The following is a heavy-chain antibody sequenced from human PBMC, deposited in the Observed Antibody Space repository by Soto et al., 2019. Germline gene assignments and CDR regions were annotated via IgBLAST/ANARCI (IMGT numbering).Heavy chain of an antibody. D-gene: IGHD6-6*01. CDR3: ARVVQDTYYYYYYMDV. V-gene: IGHV4-31*03. Sequence: QVQLQESGPGLVKPSQTLSLTCTVSGGSISSGGYYWSWIRQHPGKGLEWIGYIYYSGSTYYNPSLKSRVTISVDTSKNQFSLKLSSVTAADTAVYYCARVVQDTYYYYYYMDVWGKGTTVTVSS. CDR2: IYYSGST. J-gene: IGHJ6*03. CDR1: GGSISSGGYY.